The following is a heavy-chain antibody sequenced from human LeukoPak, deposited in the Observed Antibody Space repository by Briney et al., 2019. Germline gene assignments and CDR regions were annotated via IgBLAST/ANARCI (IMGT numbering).Heavy chain of an antibody. J-gene: IGHJ5*02. Sequence: GGSLRLSCAASGFTFGLHLMHWVRQAPGKGLEWVAVIGKNGNNEVYADSVRGRFLISRDNSKNTLHLQMNSLTPDDTAVYFCVRQSEGLDPWGQGTLLTVSS. CDR2: IGKNGNNE. CDR1: GFTFGLHL. V-gene: IGHV3-30*03. D-gene: IGHD5-12*01. CDR3: VRQSEGLDP.